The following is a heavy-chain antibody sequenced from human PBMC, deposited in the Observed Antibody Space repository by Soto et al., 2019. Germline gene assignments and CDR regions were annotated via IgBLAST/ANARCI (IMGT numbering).Heavy chain of an antibody. CDR3: ARDGSYCSGDCYAFDY. D-gene: IGHD2-21*02. V-gene: IGHV4-31*03. Sequence: SETLSLTCTVSGGSISSAGYYWSWIRQQPGKGLEWIGYIYYSGSTYYNPSLKSRVGISLDRSKNQFSLKLTTVTAADTAVYYCARDGSYCSGDCYAFDYWGQGALVTVSS. CDR1: GGSISSAGYY. J-gene: IGHJ4*02. CDR2: IYYSGST.